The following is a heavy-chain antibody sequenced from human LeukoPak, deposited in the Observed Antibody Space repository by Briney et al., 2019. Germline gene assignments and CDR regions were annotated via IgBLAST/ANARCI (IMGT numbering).Heavy chain of an antibody. D-gene: IGHD3-22*01. CDR3: AKGSKAVVFTRDHYMDV. CDR1: GFTFSSYG. CDR2: IRYDGSGK. Sequence: GGSLRLSCAASGFTFSSYGMHWVRQAPGKGLEWVAFIRYDGSGKYYADSVKGRFTISRDNPKSTLYLQMNSLRAEDTAVYYCAKGSKAVVFTRDHYMDVWGKGTTVTISS. V-gene: IGHV3-30*02. J-gene: IGHJ6*03.